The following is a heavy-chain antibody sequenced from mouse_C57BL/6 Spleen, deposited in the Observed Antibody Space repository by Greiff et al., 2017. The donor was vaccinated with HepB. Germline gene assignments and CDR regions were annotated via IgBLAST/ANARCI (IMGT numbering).Heavy chain of an antibody. V-gene: IGHV5-17*01. CDR2: ISSGSSTI. D-gene: IGHD2-3*01. Sequence: EVQVVESGGGLVKPGGSLKLSCAASGFTFSDYGMHWVRQAPEKGLEWVAYISSGSSTIYYADTVKGRFTISRDNAKNTLFLQMTSLRSEDTAMYYCASYDGYAHYYAMDYWGQGTSVTVSS. CDR3: ASYDGYAHYYAMDY. CDR1: GFTFSDYG. J-gene: IGHJ4*01.